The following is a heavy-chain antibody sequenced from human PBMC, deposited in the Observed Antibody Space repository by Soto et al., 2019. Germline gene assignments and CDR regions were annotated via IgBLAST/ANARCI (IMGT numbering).Heavy chain of an antibody. CDR3: ARLVLYSLPPYWYFDL. J-gene: IGHJ2*01. D-gene: IGHD2-8*01. Sequence: SETLSLTCTVSGGSISSSSYYWGWIRQPPGKGLEWIGSIYYDGSTYYNPSLKSRVTISVDMSKNQFSLKLSSVTAADTAVYYCARLVLYSLPPYWYFDLWGRGTLVTVSS. CDR1: GGSISSSSYY. V-gene: IGHV4-39*01. CDR2: IYYDGST.